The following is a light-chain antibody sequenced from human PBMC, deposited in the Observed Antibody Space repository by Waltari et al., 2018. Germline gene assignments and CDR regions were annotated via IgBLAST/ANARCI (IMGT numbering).Light chain of an antibody. CDR1: QSVGRS. Sequence: EIVLTQSPGTLSLSPGEGATLSCRASQSVGRSLVWYTQRPGRAPRLLIYGASRRAPGIPGRFTGSGSGTDFSLTISRLEPEDFAVYYCQMYVRLPVTFGQGTKVEI. J-gene: IGKJ1*01. CDR2: GAS. V-gene: IGKV3-20*01. CDR3: QMYVRLPVT.